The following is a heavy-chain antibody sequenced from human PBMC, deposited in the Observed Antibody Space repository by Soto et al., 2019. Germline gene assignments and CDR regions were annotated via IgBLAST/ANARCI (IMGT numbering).Heavy chain of an antibody. CDR2: ISSSSSYI. CDR1: GFTFSSYS. J-gene: IGHJ6*02. V-gene: IGHV3-21*01. Sequence: EVQLVESGGGLVKPGGSLRLSCAASGFTFSSYSMNWVRQAPGKGLVWVSSISSSSSYIYYADSVKGRFTISRDNAKNSLYLQMNSLRAEDTAVYYCARIEGLQNLYYYYGMDVWGQGTTVTVSS. CDR3: ARIEGLQNLYYYYGMDV.